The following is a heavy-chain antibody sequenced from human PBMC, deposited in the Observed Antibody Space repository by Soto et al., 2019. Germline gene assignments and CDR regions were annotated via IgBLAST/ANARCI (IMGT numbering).Heavy chain of an antibody. J-gene: IGHJ5*02. Sequence: PGESLKISCAASGFTFSSYAMHWVRQAPGKGLEWVAVISYDGSNKYYADSVKGRFTISRDNSKNTLYLQMNSLRAEDTAVYYCAREVAYCSGGSCYYNWFDPWGQGTLVTVSS. CDR3: AREVAYCSGGSCYYNWFDP. V-gene: IGHV3-30-3*01. CDR2: ISYDGSNK. CDR1: GFTFSSYA. D-gene: IGHD2-15*01.